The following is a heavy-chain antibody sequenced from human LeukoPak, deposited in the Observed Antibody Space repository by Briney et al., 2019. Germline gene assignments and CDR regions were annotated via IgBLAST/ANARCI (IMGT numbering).Heavy chain of an antibody. D-gene: IGHD6-6*01. V-gene: IGHV1-8*01. CDR1: GYTFTSYD. CDR2: MNPNSGNT. CDR3: ARFRSSFPAHNMDV. J-gene: IGHJ6*02. Sequence: ASVKVSCKASGYTFTSYDINWVRQATGQGLEWMGWMNPNSGNTGYAQKFQGRVTMTRNTSISTAYRELSSLRSEDTAVYYCARFRSSFPAHNMDVWGQGTTVTVSS.